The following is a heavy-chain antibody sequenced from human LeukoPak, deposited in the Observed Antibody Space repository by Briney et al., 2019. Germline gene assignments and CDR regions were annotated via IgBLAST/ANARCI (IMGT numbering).Heavy chain of an antibody. V-gene: IGHV3-21*01. CDR1: GFTVSSNY. D-gene: IGHD5-12*01. J-gene: IGHJ4*02. CDR2: ISSSSSYI. CDR3: ARDQSGYSGYGVIDY. Sequence: GGSLRLSCAASGFTVSSNYMSWVRQAPGKGLEWVSSISSSSSYIYYADSVKGRFTISRDNAKNSLYLQMNSLRAEDTAVHYCARDQSGYSGYGVIDYWGQGTLVTVS.